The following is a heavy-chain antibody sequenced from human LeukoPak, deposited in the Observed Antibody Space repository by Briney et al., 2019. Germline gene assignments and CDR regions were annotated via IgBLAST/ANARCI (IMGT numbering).Heavy chain of an antibody. CDR3: ARRSGIAVAGAFDY. V-gene: IGHV3-7*03. CDR2: IKQDGSEK. CDR1: GFTFSNYW. J-gene: IGHJ4*02. D-gene: IGHD6-19*01. Sequence: GGSLRLSCAASGFTFSNYWMTWVRQAPGKGLEWVGNIKQDGSEKYYVDSVKGRFTISRDNAKNTLYLQMNSLRAEDTAVYYCARRSGIAVAGAFDYRGQGTLVTVSS.